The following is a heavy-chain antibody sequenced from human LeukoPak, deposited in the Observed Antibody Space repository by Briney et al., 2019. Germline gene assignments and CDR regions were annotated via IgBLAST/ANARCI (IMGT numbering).Heavy chain of an antibody. CDR2: ISYDGSNK. CDR1: GFTFSSYA. V-gene: IGHV3-30-3*01. CDR3: ASHGPTTYYYDRSGYAPLKY. D-gene: IGHD3-22*01. J-gene: IGHJ4*02. Sequence: PGGSLRLSCAASGFTFSSYAMHWVRQAPGKGLEWVAVISYDGSNKYYADSVKGRFTISRDNSKNTLYLQMNSLRAEDTAVYYCASHGPTTYYYDRSGYAPLKYWGQGTLVTVSS.